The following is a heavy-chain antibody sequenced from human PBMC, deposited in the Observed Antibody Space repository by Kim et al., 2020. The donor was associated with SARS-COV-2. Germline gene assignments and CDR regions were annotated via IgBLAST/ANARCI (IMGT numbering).Heavy chain of an antibody. CDR1: GGSISSGSYY. CDR3: ARGGSGTYWVYYYGMDV. CDR2: IYTSGST. Sequence: SETLSLTCTVSGGSISSGSYYWSWIRQPAGKGLEWIGRIYTSGSTNYNPSLKSRVTISVDTSKNQFSLKLSSVTAADTAVYYCARGGSGTYWVYYYGMDVWGQGTTVTVSS. V-gene: IGHV4-61*02. D-gene: IGHD3-10*01. J-gene: IGHJ6*02.